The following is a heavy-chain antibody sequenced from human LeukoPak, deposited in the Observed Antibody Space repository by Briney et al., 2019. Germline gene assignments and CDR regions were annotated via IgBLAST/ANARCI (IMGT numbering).Heavy chain of an antibody. D-gene: IGHD2-15*01. J-gene: IGHJ4*02. CDR3: ARTYILGYCNSDSCHFDY. CDR1: GGSISTSSYY. Sequence: SETLSLTCTVSGGSISTSSYYWGWIRQPPGKGLEWVGSIYYSGYTNYNPSLKSRVSTSLDTSKNQFSLKLSSVTAADTAMYYCARTYILGYCNSDSCHFDYWGQGTLVTDSS. V-gene: IGHV4-39*07. CDR2: IYYSGYT.